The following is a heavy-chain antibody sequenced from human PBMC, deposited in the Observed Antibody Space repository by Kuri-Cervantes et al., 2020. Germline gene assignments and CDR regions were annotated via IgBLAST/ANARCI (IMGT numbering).Heavy chain of an antibody. CDR2: TYYRSKWYN. Sequence: SETLSLTCAISGDSVSSKSAAWNWIRQSPSRGLEWLGRTYYRSKWYNDYAVSVKSRITITADTSKNQFSLQLNAVTPEDTAVYYCARKELLQVYKWFDPWGQGTLVTVSS. CDR1: GDSVSSKSAA. D-gene: IGHD1-26*01. V-gene: IGHV6-1*01. J-gene: IGHJ5*02. CDR3: ARKELLQVYKWFDP.